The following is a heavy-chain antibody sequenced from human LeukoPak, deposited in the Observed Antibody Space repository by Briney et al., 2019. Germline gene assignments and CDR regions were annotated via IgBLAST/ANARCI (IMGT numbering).Heavy chain of an antibody. V-gene: IGHV3-30*01. Sequence: GGSLRLSCAASGFTFSSYAMHWVRQAPGKGREWVAVISYDGSNKYYADSVKGRFTISRDNSRNTLYLQMNSLRAEDTAVCYCARDPAASEGNHYFDYWGQGTLVTVSS. D-gene: IGHD1-14*01. CDR3: ARDPAASEGNHYFDY. CDR2: ISYDGSNK. CDR1: GFTFSSYA. J-gene: IGHJ4*02.